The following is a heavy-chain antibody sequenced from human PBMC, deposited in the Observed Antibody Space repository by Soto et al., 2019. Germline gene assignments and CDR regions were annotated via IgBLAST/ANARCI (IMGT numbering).Heavy chain of an antibody. J-gene: IGHJ3*02. D-gene: IGHD4-17*01. V-gene: IGHV4-39*01. CDR3: ARHMATTVTRWRCFEI. CDR1: GGSVSSSQHY. Sequence: QLQLQESGPRLVKPSETLTLSCTVSGGSVSSSQHYWGWIRQPPGKGLEWIGSIYYSASTSHNPSLKSRVTISVGTSKTQSSLKVTTVTAADAAVYYCARHMATTVTRWRCFEIWGQGTTVTVSS. CDR2: IYYSAST.